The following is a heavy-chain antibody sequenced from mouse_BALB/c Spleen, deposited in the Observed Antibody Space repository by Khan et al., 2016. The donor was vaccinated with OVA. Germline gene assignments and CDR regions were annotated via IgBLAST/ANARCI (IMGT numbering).Heavy chain of an antibody. V-gene: IGHV1-7*01. CDR3: VNLGSSSAWFTY. CDR1: GYTFTNYW. J-gene: IGHJ3*01. CDR2: INPSTGYT. D-gene: IGHD1-1*01. Sequence: VKLQESGAELAKPGASVKMSCKASGYTFTNYWMHWVKQRPGQGLEWIGYINPSTGYTEYNQKFKDKATLTADKSYSTAYMQLSSLTSEDSAVLYCVNLGSSSAWFTYWGQGTLVTVSA.